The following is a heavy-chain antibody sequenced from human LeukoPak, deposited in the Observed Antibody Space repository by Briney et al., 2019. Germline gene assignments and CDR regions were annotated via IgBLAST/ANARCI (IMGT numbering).Heavy chain of an antibody. Sequence: PSETLSLTCTVSGGSISSFYWNWIRQPPGEGLEWIGYIYYSGNTNYNPSLKSRVTISVDMSKNQFSLNLSSVTAADTAVYYCARVGGFNWNHYYYGMDVWGQGTTVTVSS. CDR3: ARVGGFNWNHYYYGMDV. V-gene: IGHV4-59*01. D-gene: IGHD1-20*01. CDR2: IYYSGNT. CDR1: GGSISSFY. J-gene: IGHJ6*02.